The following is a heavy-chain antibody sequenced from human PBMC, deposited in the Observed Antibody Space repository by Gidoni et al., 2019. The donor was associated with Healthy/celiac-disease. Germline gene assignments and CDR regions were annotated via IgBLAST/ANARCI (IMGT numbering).Heavy chain of an antibody. CDR3: AGTMVRGVPYNWFDP. CDR2: ISRSSSTI. J-gene: IGHJ5*02. V-gene: IGHV3-48*02. CDR1: GFTFSSYS. Sequence: EVQLVESGGGLVQPGGSLRLSCAASGFTFSSYSMNWVRQAPGKGLEWVSYISRSSSTIYYADSVKGRFTISRDNAKNSLYLQMNSLRDEDTAVYYCAGTMVRGVPYNWFDPWGQGTLVTVSS. D-gene: IGHD3-10*01.